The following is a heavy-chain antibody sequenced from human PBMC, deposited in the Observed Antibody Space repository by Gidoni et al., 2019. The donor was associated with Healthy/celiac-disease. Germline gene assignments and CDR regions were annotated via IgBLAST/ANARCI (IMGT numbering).Heavy chain of an antibody. CDR3: ARDLALGGSSGWYFPLNY. Sequence: QVQLVQSGAEVKKPGASVTVSCKASGYTFTSYGISWVRQAPGQGLEWMGWISAYNGNTNYAQKPQGRVTMTTDTSTSTAYMELRSLRSDDTAVYYCARDLALGGSSGWYFPLNYWGQGTLVTVSS. CDR2: ISAYNGNT. CDR1: GYTFTSYG. J-gene: IGHJ4*02. D-gene: IGHD6-19*01. V-gene: IGHV1-18*01.